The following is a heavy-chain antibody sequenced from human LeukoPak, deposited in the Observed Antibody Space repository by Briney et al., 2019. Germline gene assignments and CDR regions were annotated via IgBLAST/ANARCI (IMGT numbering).Heavy chain of an antibody. CDR2: INHSGST. D-gene: IGHD3-10*01. Sequence: SETLSLTCAVYGGSFSGYYWSWIRQPPGKGLEWIGEINHSGSTNYNPSLKGRVTISVDTSKNQFSLKLSSVTAADTAVYYCARQKRAAGSGDWFDPWGQGTLVTVSS. CDR1: GGSFSGYY. CDR3: ARQKRAAGSGDWFDP. J-gene: IGHJ5*02. V-gene: IGHV4-34*01.